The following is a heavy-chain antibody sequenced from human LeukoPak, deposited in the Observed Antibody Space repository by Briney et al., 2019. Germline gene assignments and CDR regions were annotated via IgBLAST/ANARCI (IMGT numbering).Heavy chain of an antibody. CDR1: GGSFSGYY. CDR3: ARGYGSGSYYNH. D-gene: IGHD3-10*01. Sequence: PSETLSLTCALHGGSFSGYYWSWFRQPPGRGLEWIGEINRGGSTEYNASLKSRATISLDTSKNHFSLKVTSVTAADTAVYYCARGYGSGSYYNHWGQGTLVTVPP. CDR2: INRGGST. J-gene: IGHJ4*02. V-gene: IGHV4-34*01.